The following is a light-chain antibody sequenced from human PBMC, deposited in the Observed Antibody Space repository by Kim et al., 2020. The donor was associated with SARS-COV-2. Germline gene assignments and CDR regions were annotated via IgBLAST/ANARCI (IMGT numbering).Light chain of an antibody. Sequence: SYELTQPPSVSVAPGTTATITCAGNNIGIKTVHWYQQKAGQAPAGVVHYDSDRPSGSPERFSGSNSGDAATLTINRVETGDEADYFCHVWDMDSGHLVFG. CDR1: NIGIKT. CDR2: YDS. J-gene: IGLJ1*01. V-gene: IGLV3-21*04. CDR3: HVWDMDSGHLV.